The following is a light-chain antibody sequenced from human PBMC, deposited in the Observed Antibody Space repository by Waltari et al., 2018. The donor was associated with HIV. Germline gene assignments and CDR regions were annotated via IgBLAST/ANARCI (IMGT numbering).Light chain of an antibody. CDR3: QSFDTDNHWV. V-gene: IGLV6-57*03. CDR1: SGSVASNY. J-gene: IGLJ3*02. Sequence: NFMLTQPHSVSESPGKTVTISCTRSSGSVASNYVQWFQQPPGSAPTTILYEHYQRPSGVPDRFSGIIDKSSNSASLTISGVKTEDEADYYCQSFDTDNHWVFGGGTRLTVL. CDR2: EHY.